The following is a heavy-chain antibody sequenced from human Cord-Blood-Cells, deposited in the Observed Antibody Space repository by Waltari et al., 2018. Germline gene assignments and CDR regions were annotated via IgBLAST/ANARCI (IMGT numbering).Heavy chain of an antibody. CDR2: INPNSGGT. CDR1: GYTFTRYY. J-gene: IGHJ6*03. CDR3: ARDRGISYYYYYMDV. Sequence: QVQLVQSGAAGKKPGASVKVSCKASGYTFTRYYMPWERHAPGQGLEWMGWINPNSGGTNYAQKFQGRVTMTRDTSISTAYMELSRLRSDDTAVYYCARDRGISYYYYYMDVWGKGTTVTVSS. D-gene: IGHD2-15*01. V-gene: IGHV1-2*02.